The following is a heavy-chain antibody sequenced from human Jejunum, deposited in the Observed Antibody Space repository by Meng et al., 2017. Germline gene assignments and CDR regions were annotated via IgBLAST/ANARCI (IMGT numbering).Heavy chain of an antibody. J-gene: IGHJ1*01. CDR1: GGSMNSAGHY. V-gene: IGHV4-31*03. D-gene: IGHD4-23*01. Sequence: VPRQESGPGLVKPSQTLSLTCTVSGGSMNSAGHYWSWIRQDPGKGLEWIGYIHYSGGTYYNPSLKSRVTISVDTSKNQFSLKLNSVSAADTAVYYCARATAGNSEYFQNWGQGTLVTVSS. CDR3: ARATAGNSEYFQN. CDR2: IHYSGGT.